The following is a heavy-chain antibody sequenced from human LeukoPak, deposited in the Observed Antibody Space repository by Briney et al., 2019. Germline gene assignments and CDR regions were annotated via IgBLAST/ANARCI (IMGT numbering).Heavy chain of an antibody. J-gene: IGHJ5*02. CDR3: ATYHQRFDP. CDR1: GGSISSSSSY. CDR2: MYYSGST. V-gene: IGHV4-39*02. D-gene: IGHD2-2*01. Sequence: SETLSLTCTVSGGSISSSSSYWGWIRQSPGKGLEWIGNMYYSGSTYYNPSLKSRVTISVDASRNLFSLKLSSVTAADTAVYYCATYHQRFDPWGQGTLVTVSS.